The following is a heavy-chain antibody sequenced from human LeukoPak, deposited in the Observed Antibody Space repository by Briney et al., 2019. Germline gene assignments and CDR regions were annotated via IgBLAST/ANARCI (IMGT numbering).Heavy chain of an antibody. V-gene: IGHV3-21*01. CDR3: ARQGSSGWYGSSKGWFDP. D-gene: IGHD6-19*01. CDR2: ISSSSSYI. CDR1: GFTFSSYS. J-gene: IGHJ5*02. Sequence: GGSLRLSCAASGFTFSSYSMNWVRQAPGKGLEWVSSISSSSSYIYYADSVKGRLTISRDNAKNSLYLQMNSLRAEDTAVYYCARQGSSGWYGSSKGWFDPWGQGTLVTVSS.